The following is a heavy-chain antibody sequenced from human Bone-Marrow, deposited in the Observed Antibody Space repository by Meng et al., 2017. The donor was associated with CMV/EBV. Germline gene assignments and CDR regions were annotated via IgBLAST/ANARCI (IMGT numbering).Heavy chain of an antibody. D-gene: IGHD6-13*01. V-gene: IGHV1-69*04. CDR1: GGTFSSYA. Sequence: SVKVSCKASGGTFSSYAISWVRQAPGQGLEWMGRIIPILGIANYAQKFQGRVTITADKSTSTAYMELSSLRSEDTAVYYCARDARITALRYYGMDVWGQGTTVTVSS. J-gene: IGHJ6*02. CDR2: IIPILGIA. CDR3: ARDARITALRYYGMDV.